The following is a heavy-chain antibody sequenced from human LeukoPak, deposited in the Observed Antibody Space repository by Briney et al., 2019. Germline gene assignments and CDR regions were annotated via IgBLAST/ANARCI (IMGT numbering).Heavy chain of an antibody. J-gene: IGHJ4*02. Sequence: QPGGSLRLSCAASGFTFSSYGMHWVRQAPGKGLEWVAVISSDGSNKYYADSVKGRFTISRDNSKNTLYLQMNSLRAEDTAVYYCAKDPLPGIAVAGFDYWGQGTLVTVSS. CDR3: AKDPLPGIAVAGFDY. CDR2: ISSDGSNK. V-gene: IGHV3-30*18. CDR1: GFTFSSYG. D-gene: IGHD6-19*01.